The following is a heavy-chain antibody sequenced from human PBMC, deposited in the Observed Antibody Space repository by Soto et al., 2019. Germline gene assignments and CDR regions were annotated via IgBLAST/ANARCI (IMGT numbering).Heavy chain of an antibody. V-gene: IGHV4-59*08. CDR1: GGSISSYY. J-gene: IGHJ4*02. CDR2: IYYSGST. D-gene: IGHD5-12*01. CDR3: ARQEMATIMSFDY. Sequence: SETLSLTCTVSGGSISSYYWSWIRQPPGKGLEWIGYIYYSGSTNYNPSLKSRVTISLDTSKNQFSLKLSSVTAADTAVYYCARQEMATIMSFDYWGQGTLVTVSS.